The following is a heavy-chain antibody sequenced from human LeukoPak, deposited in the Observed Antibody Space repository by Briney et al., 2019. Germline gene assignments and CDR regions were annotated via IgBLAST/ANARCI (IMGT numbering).Heavy chain of an antibody. CDR3: AKDYTGSSDN. CDR2: IKEDGSEK. V-gene: IGHV3-7*03. CDR1: GFTFSTYW. J-gene: IGHJ4*02. Sequence: GGSLRLSCVASGFTFSTYWMSWVRQAPGKGLEGVANIKEDGSEKNYVDSVKGRFTISRDNAKNTLYLQMNSLRAEDTALYYCAKDYTGSSDNWGQGTLVTVSS. D-gene: IGHD2-15*01.